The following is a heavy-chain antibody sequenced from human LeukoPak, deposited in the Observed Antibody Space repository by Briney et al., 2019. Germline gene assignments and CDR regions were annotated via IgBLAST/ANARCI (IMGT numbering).Heavy chain of an antibody. V-gene: IGHV3-30*03. Sequence: PGRSLRLSCAASGFTFSSYGMHWVRQAPAKGLEWVAVISNDGRSIYYADSVKGRFTISRDNSKNTLYLQVNSLRTEDTAVYSCAREACSGSCHSDYFDYWGRGTLVTVSS. CDR2: ISNDGRSI. J-gene: IGHJ4*02. CDR1: GFTFSSYG. CDR3: AREACSGSCHSDYFDY. D-gene: IGHD2-15*01.